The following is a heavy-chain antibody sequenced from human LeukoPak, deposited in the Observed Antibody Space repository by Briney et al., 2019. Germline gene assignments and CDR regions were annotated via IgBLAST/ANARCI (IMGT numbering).Heavy chain of an antibody. CDR3: ARGRGELLFDY. Sequence: SETLSLTCTVSGGSISSGGYYWRWIRQQPGKGLEWIGYIYYSGSTYYNPSLKSQVTISVDTSKNQFSLKLSSVTAADTAVYYCARGRGELLFDYWGQGTLVTVSS. J-gene: IGHJ4*02. V-gene: IGHV4-31*01. D-gene: IGHD3-10*01. CDR1: GGSISSGGYY. CDR2: IYYSGST.